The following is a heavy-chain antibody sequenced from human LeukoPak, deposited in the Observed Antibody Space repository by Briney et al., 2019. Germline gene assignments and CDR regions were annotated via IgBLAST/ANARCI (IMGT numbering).Heavy chain of an antibody. Sequence: SVTVSCKASGGTFSSYAISWVRQAPGQGLEWMGGIIPIFGTASYAQKFQGRVTITADESTSTAYMELSSLRSEDTAVYYCARVALLAGSGTLSDYWGQGTLVTVSS. D-gene: IGHD3-10*01. CDR3: ARVALLAGSGTLSDY. V-gene: IGHV1-69*13. CDR2: IIPIFGTA. J-gene: IGHJ4*02. CDR1: GGTFSSYA.